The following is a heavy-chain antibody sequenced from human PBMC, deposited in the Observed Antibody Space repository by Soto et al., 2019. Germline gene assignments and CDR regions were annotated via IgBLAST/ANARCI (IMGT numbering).Heavy chain of an antibody. V-gene: IGHV3-53*02. J-gene: IGHJ4*02. D-gene: IGHD6-6*01. CDR3: AILSN. CDR2: IYSDGTT. Sequence: EVQLVETGGGLIQPGGSLRLSCAASGFTVSRNYMNWVRQAPGKGLEWVSIIYSDGTTSYADSVKGRFTISRDDSKNTLPLHMNSLGAEDTAVYYCAILSNWGQGTLVTVAS. CDR1: GFTVSRNY.